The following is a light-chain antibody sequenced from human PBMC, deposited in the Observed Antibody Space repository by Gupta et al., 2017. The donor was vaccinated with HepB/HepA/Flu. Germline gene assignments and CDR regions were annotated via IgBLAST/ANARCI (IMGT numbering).Light chain of an antibody. V-gene: IGLV2-23*02. CDR3: CSYAGSSTFDVV. CDR2: DVS. CDR1: SSDVGSYNI. Sequence: QSALTQHASVSGSPGQSITISCTGTSSDVGSYNIVSWYQQHSGKATKHMIYDVSKRPSGVSPRFSGSKSGNTASLTISGLQAEDEADYYCCSYAGSSTFDVVFGGGTKLTVL. J-gene: IGLJ2*01.